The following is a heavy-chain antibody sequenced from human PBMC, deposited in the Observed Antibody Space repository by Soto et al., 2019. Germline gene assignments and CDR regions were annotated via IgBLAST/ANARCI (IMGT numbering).Heavy chain of an antibody. CDR1: GFTFSSYA. D-gene: IGHD1-26*01. CDR2: ISYDGSNN. CDR3: ARDFGSLGATIDY. Sequence: GSLRLSCAASGFTFSSYAMHWVRQAPGKGLEWVAVISYDGSNNYYADSVKGRFTISRDNSKNTLYLQMNSLRAEDTAMYYCARDFGSLGATIDYWGQGTLVTVSS. V-gene: IGHV3-30-3*01. J-gene: IGHJ4*02.